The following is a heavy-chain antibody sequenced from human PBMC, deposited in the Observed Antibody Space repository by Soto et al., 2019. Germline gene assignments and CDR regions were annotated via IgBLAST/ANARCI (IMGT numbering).Heavy chain of an antibody. D-gene: IGHD5-18*01. CDR3: ARDHPAYSYGYGLGY. V-gene: IGHV3-21*01. CDR1: GFTFSSYS. CDR2: ISSSSSYI. J-gene: IGHJ4*02. Sequence: EVQLVESGGGLVKPGGSLRLSCAASGFTFSSYSMNWVRQAPGKGLEWVSSISSSSSYIYYADSVKGRFTISRDNAKNSVYLQRNSVRAEDTAVYYCARDHPAYSYGYGLGYWGQGTLVTVSS.